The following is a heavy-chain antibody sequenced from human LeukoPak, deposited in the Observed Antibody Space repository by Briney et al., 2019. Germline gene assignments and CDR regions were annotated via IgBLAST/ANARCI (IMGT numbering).Heavy chain of an antibody. CDR2: MNPNSGNT. D-gene: IGHD1-26*01. Sequence: GASVKVSCKASGGTFSSYAISWVRQAPGQGLEWMGWMNPNSGNTGYAQKFQGRVTMTRNTSISTAYMELSSLRSEDTAVYYCAVGATTRFAFDIWGQGTMVTVSS. CDR3: AVGATTRFAFDI. J-gene: IGHJ3*02. V-gene: IGHV1-8*02. CDR1: GGTFSSYA.